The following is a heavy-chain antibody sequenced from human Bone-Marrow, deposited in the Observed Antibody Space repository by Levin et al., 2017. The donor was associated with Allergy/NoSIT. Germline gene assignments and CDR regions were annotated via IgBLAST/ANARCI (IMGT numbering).Heavy chain of an antibody. V-gene: IGHV1-69*13. Sequence: EASVKVSCKASGGSFSSFAVTWVRQAPGQGPEFMGGIIPVFGTPNYAQKFRGRVTISADASTTTAYMELSSLKSDDTAVYYCAREEGSSGYFDSWGQGALVTVSA. CDR2: IIPVFGTP. J-gene: IGHJ4*02. D-gene: IGHD3-22*01. CDR1: GGSFSSFA. CDR3: AREEGSSGYFDS.